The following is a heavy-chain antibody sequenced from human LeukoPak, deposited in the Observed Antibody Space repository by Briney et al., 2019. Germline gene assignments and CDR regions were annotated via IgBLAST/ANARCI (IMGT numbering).Heavy chain of an antibody. D-gene: IGHD3-16*02. Sequence: GASLKISCEGAGSIFTSYWIGWGRQLPGKGLEWMGIIYPGDSDTRYSPSFQGQVTISADKSISTAYLQWSSLEASDTAMYYCARHGPLRLGELSLYYWGQGTLVTVSS. CDR2: IYPGDSDT. J-gene: IGHJ4*02. V-gene: IGHV5-51*01. CDR1: GSIFTSYW. CDR3: ARHGPLRLGELSLYY.